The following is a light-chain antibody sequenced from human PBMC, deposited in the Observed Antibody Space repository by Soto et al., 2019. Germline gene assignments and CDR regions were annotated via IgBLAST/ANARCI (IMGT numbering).Light chain of an antibody. J-gene: IGKJ4*01. Sequence: DIQLTQSPSFLSASVGDRVTITCRASQGISSFLAWYQQKPGEAPKLLIYVASTLQSGVPSRFSGSGSGTEFTLTISSLQPEDFATYYCQQHKSYPLTFGGGTKVDI. CDR1: QGISSF. CDR2: VAS. V-gene: IGKV1-9*01. CDR3: QQHKSYPLT.